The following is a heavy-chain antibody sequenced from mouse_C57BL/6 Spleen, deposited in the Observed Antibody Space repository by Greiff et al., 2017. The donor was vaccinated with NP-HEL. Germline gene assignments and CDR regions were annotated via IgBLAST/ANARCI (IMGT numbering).Heavy chain of an antibody. Sequence: QVQLQQPGAELVMPGASVKLSCKASGYTFTSYWMHWVKQRPGQGLEWIGEIDPSDSYTNYNQKFKGKSTLTVDKSSSTAYMQLSSLTSEDSAVYYCARSTTVVAPGGVGGTGTTVTVAS. CDR2: IDPSDSYT. J-gene: IGHJ1*03. CDR1: GYTFTSYW. V-gene: IGHV1-69*01. D-gene: IGHD1-1*01. CDR3: ARSTTVVAPGGV.